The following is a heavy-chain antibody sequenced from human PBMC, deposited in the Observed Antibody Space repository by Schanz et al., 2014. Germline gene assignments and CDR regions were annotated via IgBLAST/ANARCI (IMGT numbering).Heavy chain of an antibody. J-gene: IGHJ4*02. CDR3: VRIYSGYSGGYLDY. V-gene: IGHV3-7*01. CDR1: GFTFSSYW. Sequence: EVQLVESGGGLVQPGGSLRLSCAASGFTFSSYWMSWVRQAPGKGLEWVANIKHDGGEKYYVDSLKGRFTISRDNAKNSLYLQMNSLRAEDTAVYYCVRIYSGYSGGYLDYWGQGTLVTVSS. D-gene: IGHD5-12*01. CDR2: IKHDGGEK.